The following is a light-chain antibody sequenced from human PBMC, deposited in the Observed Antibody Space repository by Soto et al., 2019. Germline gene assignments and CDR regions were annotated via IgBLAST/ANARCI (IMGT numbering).Light chain of an antibody. V-gene: IGKV4-1*01. Sequence: DIVMTQSPDSLAVSLGERATINCKSSQSVLYSSNNKNYLAWYQQKPGQSPKLLIYWASTRESGVPDRFSGSGSGTDFTLTISSLQSEDFAVYYCQQYNNWPPYTFGQGTKLEIK. CDR3: QQYNNWPPYT. CDR1: QSVLYSSNNKNY. CDR2: WAS. J-gene: IGKJ2*01.